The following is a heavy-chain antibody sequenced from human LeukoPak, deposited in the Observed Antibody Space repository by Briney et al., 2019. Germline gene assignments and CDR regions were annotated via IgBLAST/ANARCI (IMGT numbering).Heavy chain of an antibody. CDR2: IDNRGST. J-gene: IGHJ4*02. Sequence: PSETLSLTCTVPAESFNFYFWHWIRQPPGKGLDWIGEIDNRGSTQYNPSLRSRVTISVDTSRNQFSLELTSVTAADTAVYFCARDSHSGFQWGQGTLVTVSS. CDR3: ARDSHSGFQ. CDR1: AESFNFYF. V-gene: IGHV4-34*01. D-gene: IGHD3-10*01.